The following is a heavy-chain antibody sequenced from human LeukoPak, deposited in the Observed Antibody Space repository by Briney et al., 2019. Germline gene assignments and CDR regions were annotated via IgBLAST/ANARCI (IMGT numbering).Heavy chain of an antibody. CDR2: IYGSAST. D-gene: IGHD3-16*01. Sequence: SETLSLTCAVSGYSLGKNYYWGWIRQSPGKGLEWIGRIYGSASTSYNPSLMNRVTMSVDTSKNHFSLQLTSVTAADTAVYYCARYDSRGSASTRFDYWGPGILVTVSS. CDR1: GYSLGKNYY. J-gene: IGHJ4*02. CDR3: ARYDSRGSASTRFDY. V-gene: IGHV4-38-2*01.